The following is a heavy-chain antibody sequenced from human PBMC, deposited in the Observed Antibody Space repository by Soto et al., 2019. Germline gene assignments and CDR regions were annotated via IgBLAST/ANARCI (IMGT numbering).Heavy chain of an antibody. J-gene: IGHJ4*02. CDR1: GGTFSSYA. V-gene: IGHV1-69*01. CDR2: IIPIFGTA. CDR3: ARLPSLVAATGAPDY. D-gene: IGHD2-15*01. Sequence: QVQLVQSGAEVKKPGSSVKVSCKASGGTFSSYAISWVRQAPGQGLEWMGGIIPIFGTANYAQKFQGRVTITADESTSTAYMVLSSLRSEDTAVYYCARLPSLVAATGAPDYWGQGTLVTVSS.